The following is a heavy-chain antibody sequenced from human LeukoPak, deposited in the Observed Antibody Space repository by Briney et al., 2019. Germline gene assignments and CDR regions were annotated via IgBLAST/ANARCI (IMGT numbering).Heavy chain of an antibody. V-gene: IGHV3-48*03. J-gene: IGHJ4*02. CDR1: GFTFGDYE. CDR3: VRGGGIIAAPHFDV. CDR2: ITSTGRVV. D-gene: IGHD6-25*01. Sequence: PGGSLRLSRATSGFTFGDYEMNWVRQAPGKGLEWLSYITSTGRVVYYIDSVKGRFTTSRDNARSSLFLQMNSLRAEDTAIYYCVRGGGIIAAPHFDVWGRGALVTVSS.